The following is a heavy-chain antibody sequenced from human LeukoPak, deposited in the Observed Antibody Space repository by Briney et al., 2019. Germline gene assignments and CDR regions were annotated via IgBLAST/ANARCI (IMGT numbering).Heavy chain of an antibody. D-gene: IGHD6-13*01. CDR2: IYSGGST. V-gene: IGHV3-53*01. Sequence: PGGSLRLSCAASGFTVSSNYMNWVRQAPGKGLEWVSVIYSGGSTYYADSVKGRFTISRDNAKNSLYLQMNSLRAEDTAVYYCARESGIAASSGFAFDIWGQGTMVTVSS. J-gene: IGHJ3*02. CDR1: GFTVSSNY. CDR3: ARESGIAASSGFAFDI.